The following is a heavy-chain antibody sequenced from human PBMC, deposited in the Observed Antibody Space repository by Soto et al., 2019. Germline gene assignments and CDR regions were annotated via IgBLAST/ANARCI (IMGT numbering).Heavy chain of an antibody. CDR3: ARGRTYYYDSSGYYWDY. V-gene: IGHV4-4*02. Sequence: QVQLQESGPGLVKPSGTLSLTCAVSGGSISSSNWWSWVRQPPGKGLEWIGEIYHSGSTNDNPSLKSRVTISVDKSKNQFSLKLSSVTAADTAVYYCARGRTYYYDSSGYYWDYWGQGTLVTVSS. D-gene: IGHD3-22*01. J-gene: IGHJ4*02. CDR1: GGSISSSNW. CDR2: IYHSGST.